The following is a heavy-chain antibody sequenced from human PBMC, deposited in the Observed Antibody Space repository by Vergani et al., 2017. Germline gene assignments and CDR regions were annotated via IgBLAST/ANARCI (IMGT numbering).Heavy chain of an antibody. CDR3: ARDMYYYDSSGPSGGGRLFDY. D-gene: IGHD3-22*01. V-gene: IGHV4-39*07. CDR1: NDSVSNTFYY. Sequence: QVQLQESGPGLVKPSETLSLTCTVSNDSVSNTFYYWGWIRQTPGKGLEWIGSIYYSGSTYYNPSLESRVTMTRDTSTSTVYMELSSLRSEDTAVYYCARDMYYYDSSGPSGGGRLFDYWGQGTLVTVSS. CDR2: IYYSGST. J-gene: IGHJ4*02.